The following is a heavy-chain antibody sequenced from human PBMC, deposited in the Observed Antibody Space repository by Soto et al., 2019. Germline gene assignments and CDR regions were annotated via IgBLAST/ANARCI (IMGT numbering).Heavy chain of an antibody. CDR1: GFIFTNYQ. CDR3: ARCSGWYGDAFDI. V-gene: IGHV3-48*03. D-gene: IGHD6-19*01. J-gene: IGHJ3*02. CDR2: ISTTGTTT. Sequence: SGGSLRLSCAASGFIFTNYQLNWVCQAPGKGLEWVSYISTTGTTTHYADSVKGRFTISRDNARNSLYLQMNSLRAEDTAVYYCARCSGWYGDAFDIWGRGTMVTVSS.